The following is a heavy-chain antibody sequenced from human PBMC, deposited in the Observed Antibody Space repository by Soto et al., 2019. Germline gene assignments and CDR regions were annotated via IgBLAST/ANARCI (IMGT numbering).Heavy chain of an antibody. CDR3: ARDKGGYGDAFDM. CDR1: VFTFSIYT. V-gene: IGHV3-21*04. D-gene: IGHD6-25*01. Sequence: EVQLVESGGDLVKPGGSLRLSCAASVFTFSIYTMNWVREAPGKGLEWVSSISSSGTFISYEDSVEGGFTISRDNDKNYLYLQMNSLRAEDTAVYYCARDKGGYGDAFDMWGQGTMVTVSS. J-gene: IGHJ3*02. CDR2: ISSSGTFI.